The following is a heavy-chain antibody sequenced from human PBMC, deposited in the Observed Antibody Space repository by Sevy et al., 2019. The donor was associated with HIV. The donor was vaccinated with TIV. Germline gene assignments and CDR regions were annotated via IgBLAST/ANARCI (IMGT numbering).Heavy chain of an antibody. D-gene: IGHD2-21*01. V-gene: IGHV4-31*03. J-gene: IGHJ6*02. CDR1: GGSIRSSGYY. CDR3: SKGGGALDGGMDV. Sequence: SETLSLICTVSGGSIRSSGYYWNWIRQYPGKGLEWIGYIYNRGTTYYSPSLKSRVTISVDTSKNQFFLKLSSVTPADTAVYYCSKGGGALDGGMDVWGQGTTVTVSS. CDR2: IYNRGTT.